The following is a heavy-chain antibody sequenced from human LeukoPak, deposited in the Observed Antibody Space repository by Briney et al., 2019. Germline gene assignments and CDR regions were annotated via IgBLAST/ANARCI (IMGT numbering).Heavy chain of an antibody. D-gene: IGHD2-2*01. CDR1: GYTFTDSY. J-gene: IGHJ4*02. CDR2: INPDSGGT. Sequence: REASVKVSCKASGYTFTDSYIHWVRQAPGQRLEWMGWINPDSGGTNYAQKFQGRVTVTRDTSISTAYMELSRLRSDDTAVYYCARDLGCSRTSCYYASDYWGQGTLLTVSS. V-gene: IGHV1-2*02. CDR3: ARDLGCSRTSCYYASDY.